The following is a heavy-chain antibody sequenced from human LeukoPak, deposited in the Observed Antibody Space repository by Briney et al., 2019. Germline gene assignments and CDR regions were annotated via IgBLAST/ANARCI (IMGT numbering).Heavy chain of an antibody. J-gene: IGHJ6*02. CDR2: ISYDGSNK. CDR1: GFTFSSYG. V-gene: IGHV3-30*19. CDR3: ARDCSGSPHMSYYCYGMDV. D-gene: IGHD1-26*01. Sequence: PGGSLRLSCAASGFTFSSYGMHWVRQAPGKGLEWVAVISYDGSNKYYADSVKGRFTISRDNSKNTLYLQMNSLRAEDTAVYYCARDCSGSPHMSYYCYGMDVWGQGTTVTVSS.